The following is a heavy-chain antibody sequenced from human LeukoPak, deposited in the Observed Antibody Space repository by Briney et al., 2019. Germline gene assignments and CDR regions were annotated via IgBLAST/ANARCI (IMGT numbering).Heavy chain of an antibody. D-gene: IGHD2-15*01. Sequence: GGSLRLSCAASGFTFSSYAMSWVPESRGKGLEGVSSMSGSGGSTYYADSVKGRFTISRDNSKNTLYLQMNSMRAEETDVYYCAKELLGTVVVVAGLFDYWGQGTLVTVSS. CDR1: GFTFSSYA. CDR2: MSGSGGST. CDR3: AKELLGTVVVVAGLFDY. V-gene: IGHV3-23*01. J-gene: IGHJ4*02.